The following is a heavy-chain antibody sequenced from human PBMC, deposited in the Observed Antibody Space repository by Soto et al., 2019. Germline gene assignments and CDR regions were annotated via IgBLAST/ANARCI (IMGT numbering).Heavy chain of an antibody. Sequence: ASVKVSCKASGYTFTDYYMHWVRQAPGPGFEWMGRISPKSGGTNYAQKFEGRVTMTWDTSLKTAYMELSSLISEDTAVYYCARPPGYISDWYYFDLWGQGTLVTVSS. CDR2: ISPKSGGT. V-gene: IGHV1-2*02. D-gene: IGHD3-9*01. CDR1: GYTFTDYY. CDR3: ARPPGYISDWYYFDL. J-gene: IGHJ4*02.